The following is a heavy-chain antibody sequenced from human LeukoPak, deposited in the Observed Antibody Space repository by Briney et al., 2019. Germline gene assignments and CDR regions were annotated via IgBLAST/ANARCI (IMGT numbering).Heavy chain of an antibody. CDR1: GYSISSGYY. J-gene: IGHJ4*02. Sequence: PSETLSLTCAVSGYSISSGYYWGWIRQPPGKGLEWIGSIYHSGSTYYNPSLKSRVTISVDTSKNQFSPKLSSVTAADTDVYYCARQDSGSYGVLDYWGQGTLVTVSS. D-gene: IGHD1-26*01. V-gene: IGHV4-38-2*01. CDR3: ARQDSGSYGVLDY. CDR2: IYHSGST.